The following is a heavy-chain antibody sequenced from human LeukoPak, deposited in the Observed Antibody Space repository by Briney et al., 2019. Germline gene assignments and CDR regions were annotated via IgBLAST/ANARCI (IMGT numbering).Heavy chain of an antibody. V-gene: IGHV1-2*02. J-gene: IGHJ4*02. Sequence: GASVKVSCKASGYTFTAYYMHWVRQAPGQGLEWMGWINPNSGGTNYAQKFQGRVTMTRDTSTNTVYMELSRLTSDDTAVYSCASGPTRYSPHPYFDYWGQGTLVTVSS. CDR3: ASGPTRYSPHPYFDY. CDR1: GYTFTAYY. D-gene: IGHD5-18*01. CDR2: INPNSGGT.